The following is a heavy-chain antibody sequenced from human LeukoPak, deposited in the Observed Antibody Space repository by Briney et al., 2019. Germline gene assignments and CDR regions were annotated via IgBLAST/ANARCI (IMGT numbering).Heavy chain of an antibody. V-gene: IGHV3-23*01. CDR1: GLTFSTNA. D-gene: IGHD1-26*01. CDR3: AKDVGKWESLHFFDY. Sequence: GGSLRLSCLTSGLTFSTNAMSWVRQAPGKGLEWISGISGSGASTYYADSVTGRFTISRDNSRNTLYLQMNSLRGDDTAVYYCAKDVGKWESLHFFDYWGQGTLVTVSS. J-gene: IGHJ4*02. CDR2: ISGSGAST.